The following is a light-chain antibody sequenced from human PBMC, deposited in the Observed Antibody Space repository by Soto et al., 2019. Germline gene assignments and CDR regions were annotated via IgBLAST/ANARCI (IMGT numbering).Light chain of an antibody. CDR1: QSISSW. J-gene: IGKJ2*02. Sequence: DIQMTQSPSTLSASVGDRATITCRASQSISSWLAWYQQKPGKAPKLLIYKASSLESGVPSRFSGSGSGTEFTLTISSLQPDDFATYYCQQYNSPWTFGQGTKLEIK. V-gene: IGKV1-5*03. CDR2: KAS. CDR3: QQYNSPWT.